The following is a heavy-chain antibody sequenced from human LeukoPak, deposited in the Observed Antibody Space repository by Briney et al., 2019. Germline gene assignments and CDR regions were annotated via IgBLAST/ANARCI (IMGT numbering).Heavy chain of an antibody. CDR3: ARDSYSSSCWY. CDR1: GFTFSSYA. J-gene: IGHJ4*02. V-gene: IGHV3-21*01. Sequence: PGGSLRLSCAASGFTFSSYAMSWVRQAPGKGLEWVPSISSSSSYIYYADSVKGRFTISRDNAKNSLYLQMNSLRAEDTAVYYCARDSYSSSCWYWGQGTLVTVSS. CDR2: ISSSSSYI. D-gene: IGHD6-13*01.